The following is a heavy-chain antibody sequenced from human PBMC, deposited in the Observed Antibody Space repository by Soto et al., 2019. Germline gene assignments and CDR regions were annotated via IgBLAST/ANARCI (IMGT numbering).Heavy chain of an antibody. J-gene: IGHJ5*02. CDR3: VKVFMFYDSLTGYYSTNFFDP. CDR1: GFTFSEYS. Sequence: GGSLRLSCSASGFTFSEYSMHWVRQAPGKGLQYVSTISSDGDITYYADSVKGRFTISRDNSKNTLYLQMNSLRPEDTAVYYCVKVFMFYDSLTGYYSTNFFDPWGQGTPVTVFS. CDR2: ISSDGDIT. D-gene: IGHD3-9*01. V-gene: IGHV3-64D*06.